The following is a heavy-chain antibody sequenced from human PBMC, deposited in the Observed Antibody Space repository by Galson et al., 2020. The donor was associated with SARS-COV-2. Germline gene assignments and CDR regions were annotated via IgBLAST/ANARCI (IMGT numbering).Heavy chain of an antibody. CDR1: GFAVSDTY. V-gene: IGHV3-53*01. Sequence: GESLKISCAASGFAVSDTYMSWIRQAPGKGLEWVALLYSGGSASYTGSVKGRFTISRDKSKNSLYLHMTSLRLEDTAVYYCARDPYSGGWTNYYYFGMDVWGQGTTVTVSS. CDR2: LYSGGSA. D-gene: IGHD6-19*01. J-gene: IGHJ6*02. CDR3: ARDPYSGGWTNYYYFGMDV.